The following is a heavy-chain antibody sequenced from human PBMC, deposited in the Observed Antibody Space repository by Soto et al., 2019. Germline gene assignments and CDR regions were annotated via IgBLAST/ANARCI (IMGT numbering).Heavy chain of an antibody. J-gene: IGHJ4*02. CDR1: GYRITSHY. CDR3: ARSIVVVTALDY. V-gene: IGHV1-3*01. D-gene: IGHD2-21*02. CDR2: INAGNGNT. Sequence: ASAEACCKAIGYRITSHYMHWVRQAPGQRLEWMGWINAGNGNTKYSQKFQGRVTITRDTSASTAYMELSSLRSEDTAVYYCARSIVVVTALDYWGQGTLVTVSS.